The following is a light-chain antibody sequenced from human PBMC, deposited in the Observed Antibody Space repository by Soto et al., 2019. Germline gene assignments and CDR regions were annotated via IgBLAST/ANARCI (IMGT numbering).Light chain of an antibody. CDR1: QSVGIY. V-gene: IGKV3-11*01. CDR2: YAS. Sequence: EVVLTQSPATLSLSPGERATLSCRASQSVGIYLAWYQQKPGKDPRLLIYYASTRATGIPARFSGSGSGTDFTLAISSLEPSDFSVYYCQQRSSFGPGTKVDIK. J-gene: IGKJ3*01. CDR3: QQRSS.